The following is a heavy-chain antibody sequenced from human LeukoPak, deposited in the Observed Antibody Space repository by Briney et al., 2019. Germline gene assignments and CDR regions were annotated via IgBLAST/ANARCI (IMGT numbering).Heavy chain of an antibody. D-gene: IGHD6-13*01. Sequence: PGGSLRLSCATSGFTFSNYWMSWVRQAPGKGLEWVANIKEDGSEKNYVDSVKGRFTISRDNAKISLYLQMNSLRAEDTAIYYCARDWGAAGLWDYWGQGTLVTVSS. CDR2: IKEDGSEK. V-gene: IGHV3-7*05. CDR1: GFTFSNYW. J-gene: IGHJ4*02. CDR3: ARDWGAAGLWDY.